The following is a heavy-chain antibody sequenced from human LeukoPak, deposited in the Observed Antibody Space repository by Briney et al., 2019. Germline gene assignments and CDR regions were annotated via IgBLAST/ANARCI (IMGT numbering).Heavy chain of an antibody. CDR1: GGSITNFY. CDR3: ARLSRLTLIRGVTGYHSLDV. V-gene: IGHV4-59*01. Sequence: SETLSLTCTVSGGSITNFYWSWIRQPPGGGLEYIGYIYYSGSTNYNPPLKSRVTISVDTSKNQFSLKLNSVSAADTAVYFCARLSRLTLIRGVTGYHSLDVWGKGTKVTVSS. D-gene: IGHD3-10*01. J-gene: IGHJ6*04. CDR2: IYYSGST.